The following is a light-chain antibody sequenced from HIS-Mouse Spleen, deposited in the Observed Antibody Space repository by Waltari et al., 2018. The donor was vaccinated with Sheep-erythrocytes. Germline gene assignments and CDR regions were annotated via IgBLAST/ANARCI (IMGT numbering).Light chain of an antibody. V-gene: IGLV3-1*01. CDR1: NLGDHY. CDR2: HDS. J-gene: IGLJ2*01. CDR3: QAWDSSTAV. Sequence: SYELTQPPSVSVSPGQTASITCSGDNLGDHYACWYQQKPGQSPVLVIYHDSKRPSGIPERFSGSNSGNTATLTISGTQAMDEADYYCQAWDSSTAVFGGGTKLTVL.